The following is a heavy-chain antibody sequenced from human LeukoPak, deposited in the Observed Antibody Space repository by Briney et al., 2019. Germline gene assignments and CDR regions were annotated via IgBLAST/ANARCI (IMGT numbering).Heavy chain of an antibody. J-gene: IGHJ4*02. CDR1: GFTFDEYG. CDR2: INWDGGST. CDR3: ARDSFSGSSLDY. D-gene: IGHD1-26*01. V-gene: IGHV3-20*04. Sequence: GGSLRLSCAASGFTFDEYGMGWVRQAPGKGLEWVSSINWDGGSTAYADSVQGRFTISRDNAKNSLHLQMKSLRAEDTALYYCARDSFSGSSLDYWGQGTLVTVSS.